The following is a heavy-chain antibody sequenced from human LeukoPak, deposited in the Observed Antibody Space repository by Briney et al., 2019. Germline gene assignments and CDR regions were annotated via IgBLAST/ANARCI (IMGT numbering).Heavy chain of an antibody. V-gene: IGHV3-23*01. Sequence: PGGSLRLSCAASGFTFSSYGMSWVRQAPGKGLEWVSVISGSDGSTYYADSVKGRFTISRDNSKNTLHLQMYSLRVEDTAVYYCAKDGGYYDFDSWGQGTLVTVSS. D-gene: IGHD5-12*01. J-gene: IGHJ4*02. CDR1: GFTFSSYG. CDR2: ISGSDGST. CDR3: AKDGGYYDFDS.